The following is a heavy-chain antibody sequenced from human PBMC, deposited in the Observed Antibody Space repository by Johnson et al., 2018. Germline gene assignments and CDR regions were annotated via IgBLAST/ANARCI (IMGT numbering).Heavy chain of an antibody. Sequence: VQLVESGGGLVQPGGSLRLSCAASGFTFSSYAMSWVRQAPGKGLEWVSAISGSGGSTYYADSVKGRFTISRDNSKNTLYLQMNSLRAEDTAVYYCAKEHIVGVTAILDAFDIWGQGTTVTVPS. J-gene: IGHJ3*02. V-gene: IGHV3-23*04. CDR2: ISGSGGST. CDR3: AKEHIVGVTAILDAFDI. CDR1: GFTFSSYA. D-gene: IGHD2-21*02.